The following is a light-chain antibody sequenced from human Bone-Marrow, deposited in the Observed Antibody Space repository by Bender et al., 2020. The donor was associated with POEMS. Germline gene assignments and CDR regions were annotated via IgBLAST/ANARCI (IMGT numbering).Light chain of an antibody. CDR2: DTF. Sequence: QSVLTQPPSVSGAPGQRVTISCTGSSSSIGAGYDVHWYQQLPGTAPKLLIYDTFNRPSGVPDRFSGSKSGTSASLAIPGLQAEDEGDYYCQSYDSSLSGLLFGGGTKLTVL. V-gene: IGLV1-40*01. J-gene: IGLJ3*02. CDR3: QSYDSSLSGLL. CDR1: SSSIGAGYD.